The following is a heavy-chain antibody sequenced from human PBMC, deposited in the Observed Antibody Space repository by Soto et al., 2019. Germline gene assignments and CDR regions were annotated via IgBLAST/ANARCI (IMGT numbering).Heavy chain of an antibody. CDR2: TYYRANWRH. Sequence: SQTLSLTCAISGDSVPSNTAAWNWIRSSPSRGLEWLGRTYYRANWRHDYAVSGKSRITVNPDTSNDPFSLQLNSVTPDATAVYYCARGVAGSGFDLWGQGTLVTVPS. CDR1: GDSVPSNTAA. CDR3: ARGVAGSGFDL. J-gene: IGHJ4*02. D-gene: IGHD6-19*01. V-gene: IGHV6-1*01.